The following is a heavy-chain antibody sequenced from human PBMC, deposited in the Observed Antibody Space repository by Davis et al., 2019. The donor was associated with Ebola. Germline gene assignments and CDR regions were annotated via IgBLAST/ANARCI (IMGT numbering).Heavy chain of an antibody. D-gene: IGHD1-7*01. CDR2: IKQDGSEK. Sequence: GGSLRLSCAASGFTFSSYWMSWVRQAPGKGLEWVANIKQDGSEKYYVDSVKGRFTISRDNAKNSLYLQMNSLRAEDTAVYYCAKNNWNYVGFFDYWGQGTLVTVSS. CDR1: GFTFSSYW. J-gene: IGHJ4*02. V-gene: IGHV3-7*01. CDR3: AKNNWNYVGFFDY.